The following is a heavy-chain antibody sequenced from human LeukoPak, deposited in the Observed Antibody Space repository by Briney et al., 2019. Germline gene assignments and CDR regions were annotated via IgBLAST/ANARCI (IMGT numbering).Heavy chain of an antibody. CDR2: INHSGST. Sequence: SETLSLTCAVYGGSFSGYYWSWIRQPPGKGLEWIGEINHSGSTNYNPSLKSRVTISVDTSKNQFSLKLSSVTAADTAVYYCARDIVVVPAATKGKGYYYGMDVWGQGTTVTVSS. CDR1: GGSFSGYY. D-gene: IGHD2-2*01. J-gene: IGHJ6*02. V-gene: IGHV4-34*01. CDR3: ARDIVVVPAATKGKGYYYGMDV.